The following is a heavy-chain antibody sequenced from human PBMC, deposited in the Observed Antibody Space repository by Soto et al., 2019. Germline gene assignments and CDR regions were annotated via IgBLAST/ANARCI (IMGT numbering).Heavy chain of an antibody. CDR1: GDSIISSDFY. Sequence: PSETLSLTCTVSGDSIISSDFYWGWVCQPHGKGLEWIGSIFYLGSSYYNPSLKSRVTMSVDTSKNQFSLRLRSVTAADTALYFCARHSLALRKNNWFDPWGQGIMVTVSS. V-gene: IGHV4-39*01. J-gene: IGHJ5*02. D-gene: IGHD3-3*02. CDR3: ARHSLALRKNNWFDP. CDR2: IFYLGSS.